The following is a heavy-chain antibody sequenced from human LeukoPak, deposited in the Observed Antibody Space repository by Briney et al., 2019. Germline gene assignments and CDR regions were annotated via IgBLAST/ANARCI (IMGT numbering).Heavy chain of an antibody. J-gene: IGHJ4*02. CDR1: GFTFSSYA. D-gene: IGHD1-14*01. CDR3: ARDRTGTFESYY. CDR2: ISYDGSNK. V-gene: IGHV3-30-3*01. Sequence: QPGRSLRLSCAASGFTFSSYAMHWVRQAPGKGLEWVAVISYDGSNKYYADSVKGRFTISRDNSKNTLYLQMNSLRAEDTAVYYCARDRTGTFESYYWGQGTLVTVSS.